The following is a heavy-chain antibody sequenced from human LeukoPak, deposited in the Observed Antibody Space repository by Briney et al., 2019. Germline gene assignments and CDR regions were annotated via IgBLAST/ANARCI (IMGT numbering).Heavy chain of an antibody. CDR1: GFTFSSYG. Sequence: GGSLRLSCAASGFTFSSYGMHWVRQAPGKGLEWVAVIWYDGSNKFHADPVKGRFTISRDNSKNTVYLQMNSLRAEDTAVYYCVRERKSGIAAFDYWGQGTLVTVSS. CDR2: IWYDGSNK. D-gene: IGHD6-13*01. CDR3: VRERKSGIAAFDY. V-gene: IGHV3-33*01. J-gene: IGHJ4*02.